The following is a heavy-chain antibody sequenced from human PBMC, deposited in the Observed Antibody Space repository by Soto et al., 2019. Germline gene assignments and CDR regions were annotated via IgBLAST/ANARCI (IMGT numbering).Heavy chain of an antibody. Sequence: PGGSLRLSCAASGFTFSNAWMNWVRQAPGKGLEWVGRIKSKTDGGTTDYAAPVKGRFTISRDDSKNTLYLQMNSLKTEDTAVFYCTTGDTQPGYSSSWYLGRYFDYWGQGTLVTVSS. D-gene: IGHD6-13*01. CDR3: TTGDTQPGYSSSWYLGRYFDY. J-gene: IGHJ4*02. CDR2: IKSKTDGGTT. V-gene: IGHV3-15*07. CDR1: GFTFSNAW.